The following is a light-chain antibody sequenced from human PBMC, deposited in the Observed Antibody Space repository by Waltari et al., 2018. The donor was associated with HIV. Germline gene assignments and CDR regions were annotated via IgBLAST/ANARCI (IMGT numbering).Light chain of an antibody. J-gene: IGLJ2*01. CDR1: YIDLGLYKF. CDR2: AVD. CDR3: ASFTDDNTVI. V-gene: IGLV2-14*03. Sequence: AVTQPASVSGLPGQSTTISCTVDYIDLGLYKFVSWYQQHSDIPPRLLLHAVDSRASGVSDRFSGSMSGNTASLTISGLRAEDEGHYYCASFTDDNTVIFGGGTEVTVL.